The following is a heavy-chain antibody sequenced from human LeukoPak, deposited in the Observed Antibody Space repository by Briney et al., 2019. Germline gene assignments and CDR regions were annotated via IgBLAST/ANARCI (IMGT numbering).Heavy chain of an antibody. D-gene: IGHD4-23*01. CDR2: IIPIFGTA. V-gene: IGHV1-69*13. CDR1: GGTFSSYA. Sequence: GASVKVSCKASGGTFSSYAISWVRQAPGQGLEWMGGIIPIFGTANYAQKFQGRVTITADESMSTAYMELSSLRSEDTAVYYCASEARNSVGRVDYWGQGTLVTVSS. CDR3: ASEARNSVGRVDY. J-gene: IGHJ4*02.